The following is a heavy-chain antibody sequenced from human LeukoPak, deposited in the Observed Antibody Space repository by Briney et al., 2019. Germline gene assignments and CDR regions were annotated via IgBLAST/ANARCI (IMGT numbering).Heavy chain of an antibody. Sequence: PGGSLRLSCAASGFTFSTYSVNWVRQAPGKGLEWVSSISSDSSYIYYADSVKGRFTISRDNAKNSLFLQMNSLRAEDTAVYYCARTAAGRGWDDWFDPWGQGTLVTVSS. D-gene: IGHD1-26*01. J-gene: IGHJ5*02. CDR1: GFTFSTYS. V-gene: IGHV3-21*01. CDR2: ISSDSSYI. CDR3: ARTAAGRGWDDWFDP.